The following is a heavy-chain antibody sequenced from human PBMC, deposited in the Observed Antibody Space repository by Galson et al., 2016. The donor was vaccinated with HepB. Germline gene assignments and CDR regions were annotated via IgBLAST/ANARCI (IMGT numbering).Heavy chain of an antibody. J-gene: IGHJ4*02. CDR3: ARVRLYPSGWRGVGYLDY. CDR2: IEQAGGET. V-gene: IGHV3-7*01. D-gene: IGHD6-19*01. CDR1: GFTFSNYW. Sequence: SLRLSCAASGFTFSNYWMSWVRQAPGKGLEWVANIEQAGGETYYVDSVKGRFTISRDNAKNSLFLQVNSLRAEDTAVYYCARVRLYPSGWRGVGYLDYWGQGTLVTVSS.